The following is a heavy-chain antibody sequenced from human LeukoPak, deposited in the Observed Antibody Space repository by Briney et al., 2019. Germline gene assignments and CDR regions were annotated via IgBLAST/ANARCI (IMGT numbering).Heavy chain of an antibody. CDR2: IIPILGIA. D-gene: IGHD1-20*01. J-gene: IGHJ4*02. CDR1: GGTFSSYA. CDR3: AICITGTPYGFDY. Sequence: EASVKVSCKASGGTFSSYAISWVRQAPGQGLEWMGRIIPILGIANYAQKFQGRVTITADKSTSTAYMELSSLRSEDTTVYYCAICITGTPYGFDYWGQGTLVTVSS. V-gene: IGHV1-69*04.